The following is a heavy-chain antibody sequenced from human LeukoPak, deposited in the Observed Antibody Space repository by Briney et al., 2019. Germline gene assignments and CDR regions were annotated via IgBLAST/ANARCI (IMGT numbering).Heavy chain of an antibody. CDR2: IYSGGST. D-gene: IGHD1-26*01. CDR3: ARDSGSFPLY. CDR1: GFTVSTNH. Sequence: GGSLTLSCAASGFTVSTNHMTWDRQAPGKGLECVSVIYSGGSTYYADSVKGRFTISRDNSNNTLYLQMNSLRAEDTAIYYCARDSGSFPLYWGQGTLVTVSS. J-gene: IGHJ4*02. V-gene: IGHV3-66*01.